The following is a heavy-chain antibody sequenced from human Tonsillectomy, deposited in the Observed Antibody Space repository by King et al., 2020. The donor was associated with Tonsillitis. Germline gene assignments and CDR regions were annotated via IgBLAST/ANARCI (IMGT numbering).Heavy chain of an antibody. CDR3: ATDGPHGSGTYPDY. CDR2: INSRGTGT. CDR1: GFTFSNFV. Sequence: EVQLVESGGGLVQPGGSLRLSCAASGFTFSNFVMSWVRQAPGKGLEWVSAINSRGTGTFYAKSVQGRFTISRDNSKNTLFLQVNSLRAEDTAVYYCATDGPHGSGTYPDYWGQGILVTVSS. J-gene: IGHJ4*02. D-gene: IGHD3-10*01. V-gene: IGHV3-23*04.